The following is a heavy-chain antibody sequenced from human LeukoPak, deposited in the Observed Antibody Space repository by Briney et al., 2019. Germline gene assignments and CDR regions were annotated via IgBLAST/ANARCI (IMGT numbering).Heavy chain of an antibody. V-gene: IGHV3-23*01. J-gene: IGHJ1*01. Sequence: GGSLRLSCAASGFTFSSYAMSWVRQAPGKGLEWVSAISGSGGSTYYADSVKGRFTISGDNSKNTLYLQMNSLRAEDTAVYYCATRITMIVVLISDDAEYFQHWGQGTLVTVSS. D-gene: IGHD3-22*01. CDR2: ISGSGGST. CDR1: GFTFSSYA. CDR3: ATRITMIVVLISDDAEYFQH.